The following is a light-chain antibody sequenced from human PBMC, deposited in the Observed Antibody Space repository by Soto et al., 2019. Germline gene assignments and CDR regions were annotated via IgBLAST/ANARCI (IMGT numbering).Light chain of an antibody. Sequence: DIQLTQSPSFLSASVGDRVTITCRASQGLSSDLAWYQQKPGKAPKLLIYAASTLQSGVPSRFSGTGSWKEFTLTISSLQPEDFATSYCQQLNSYPITLGQGPRLQLK. V-gene: IGKV1-9*01. CDR3: QQLNSYPIT. CDR1: QGLSSD. CDR2: AAS. J-gene: IGKJ5*01.